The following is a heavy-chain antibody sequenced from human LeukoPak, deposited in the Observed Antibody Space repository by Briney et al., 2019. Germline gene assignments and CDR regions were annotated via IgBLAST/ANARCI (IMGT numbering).Heavy chain of an antibody. V-gene: IGHV4-59*01. CDR1: GGSISNYY. CDR2: IYYGGST. Sequence: PSETLSPTCTVSGGSISNYYWSWIRRPPGKGLEWIAYIYYGGSTKYNPSLKSRVSISIDTSENQFSLRLSSVTAADTAVYYCARVGSGSYYNLDYWGQGTLVTVSS. CDR3: ARVGSGSYYNLDY. D-gene: IGHD3-10*01. J-gene: IGHJ4*02.